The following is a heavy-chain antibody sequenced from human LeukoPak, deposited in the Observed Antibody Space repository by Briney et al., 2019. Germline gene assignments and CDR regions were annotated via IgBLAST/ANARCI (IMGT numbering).Heavy chain of an antibody. J-gene: IGHJ4*02. CDR2: INPNSGGT. Sequence: GASVKVSCKASGYTFTGYYMHWVRQAPGQGLGWMGWINPNSGGTNYAQKFQGKVTMTRDTSISTAYMELSRLRSDDTAVYYCARDKGGSYFLLDYWGQGTLVTVSS. D-gene: IGHD1-26*01. CDR1: GYTFTGYY. CDR3: ARDKGGSYFLLDY. V-gene: IGHV1-2*02.